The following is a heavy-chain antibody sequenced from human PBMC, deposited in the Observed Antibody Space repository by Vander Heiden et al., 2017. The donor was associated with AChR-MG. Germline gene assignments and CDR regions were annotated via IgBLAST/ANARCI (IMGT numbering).Heavy chain of an antibody. Sequence: QVQLVESGGGVVQPGTSLRLSCAASGFPFSIYGMHWVRRAPGKGLEWVSLILNDANTKYYAGSVKGRFTISRDNSKNTVDLQMNSLRAEDTAVYYCARDRTGAHYLDQWGRGTLVTVSS. J-gene: IGHJ4*02. V-gene: IGHV3-33*01. CDR2: ILNDANTK. CDR3: ARDRTGAHYLDQ. D-gene: IGHD1-1*01. CDR1: GFPFSIYG.